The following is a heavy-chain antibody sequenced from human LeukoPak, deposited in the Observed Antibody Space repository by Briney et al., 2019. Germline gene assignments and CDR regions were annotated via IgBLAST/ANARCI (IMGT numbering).Heavy chain of an antibody. Sequence: PGGSLRLSCAASGFTFSTYSMTWVRQAPGKGLEWVSSISGRRDYIYYADSVKGRFTISRDNAKNSLYLQMNSLRAEDTAVYYCARGLSSSWRTFDYWGQGTLVTVSS. V-gene: IGHV3-21*06. D-gene: IGHD6-13*01. CDR1: GFTFSTYS. J-gene: IGHJ4*02. CDR2: ISGRRDYI. CDR3: ARGLSSSWRTFDY.